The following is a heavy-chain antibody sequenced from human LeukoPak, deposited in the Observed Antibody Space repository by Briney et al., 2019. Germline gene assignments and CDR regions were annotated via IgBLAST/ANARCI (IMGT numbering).Heavy chain of an antibody. V-gene: IGHV4-61*01. J-gene: IGHJ4*02. Sequence: SETLSLTCTVSGDSVSSGSYYWSRIRQPPGKGLEWIGYIYYSGSTNYNPSLKSRVTISVDTSKNQFSLKATSVTAADTAVYYCARAIFGVVDPRFDYWGQGTLVTVSS. D-gene: IGHD3-3*01. CDR2: IYYSGST. CDR1: GDSVSSGSYY. CDR3: ARAIFGVVDPRFDY.